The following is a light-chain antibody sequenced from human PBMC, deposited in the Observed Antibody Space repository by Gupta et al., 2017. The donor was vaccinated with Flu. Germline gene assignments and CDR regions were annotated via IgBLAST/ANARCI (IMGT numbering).Light chain of an antibody. Sequence: LTVSPAETATPFCKARHSRRSPSSAAYKQTPGQSPRVLMSGASKRATGLADRFRGSGPRTEFTLSISRRGPEDFAVHYCQQETTEPPHNTFGQGTKMDTK. V-gene: IGKV3-20*01. CDR2: GAS. CDR3: QQETTEPPHNT. J-gene: IGKJ2*01. CDR1: HSRRSPS.